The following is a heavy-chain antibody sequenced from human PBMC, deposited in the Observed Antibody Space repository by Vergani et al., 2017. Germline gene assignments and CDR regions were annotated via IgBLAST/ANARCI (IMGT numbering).Heavy chain of an antibody. V-gene: IGHV4-59*01. Sequence: QVQLQESGPGLVKPSETLSLTCTVSGGSISSYYWSWIRQPPGKGLEWIGYIYYSGSTNYNPSLKSRVTISVDTSKNPFSLKLSSVTAADTAVYYCARGVTIFGVVDAFDIWGQGTMVTVSS. CDR1: GGSISSYY. J-gene: IGHJ3*02. D-gene: IGHD3-3*01. CDR3: ARGVTIFGVVDAFDI. CDR2: IYYSGST.